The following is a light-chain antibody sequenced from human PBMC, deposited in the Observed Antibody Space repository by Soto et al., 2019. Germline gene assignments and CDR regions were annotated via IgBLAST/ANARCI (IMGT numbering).Light chain of an antibody. V-gene: IGLV1-40*01. CDR2: HNR. J-gene: IGLJ1*01. Sequence: SVLTQPLSVSRAPGLGGTISCTGSSSNIGAGYDVHWYQPLPGTASKLVIYHNRNRPSGVSDRFSGSKSGTSASLAITGLQAEDEADYYCQSYYSSLSGSRVFGTGAKVTVL. CDR3: QSYYSSLSGSRV. CDR1: SSNIGAGYD.